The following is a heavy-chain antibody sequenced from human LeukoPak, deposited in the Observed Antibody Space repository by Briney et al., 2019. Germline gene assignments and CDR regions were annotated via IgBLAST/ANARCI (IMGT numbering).Heavy chain of an antibody. CDR2: IYYSGST. Sequence: SETLSVTCTVSGGSISSYYWSWIRQPPGKGLEWIGYIYYSGSTNYNPSLKSRVTISVDTSKNQFSLKLSSVTAADTAVYYCARRYYDILTGSHDAFDIWGQGTMVTVSS. CDR3: ARRYYDILTGSHDAFDI. CDR1: GGSISSYY. J-gene: IGHJ3*02. V-gene: IGHV4-59*08. D-gene: IGHD3-9*01.